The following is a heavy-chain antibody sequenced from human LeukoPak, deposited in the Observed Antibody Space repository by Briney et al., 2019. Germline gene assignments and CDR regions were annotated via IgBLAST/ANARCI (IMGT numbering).Heavy chain of an antibody. CDR3: ARAKYVGAQSDY. CDR2: IIPIFGTA. V-gene: IGHV1-69*13. CDR1: GGTFSSYA. D-gene: IGHD1-26*01. J-gene: IGHJ4*02. Sequence: SVKVSCKASGGTFSSYAISWVRQAPGQGLEWMGGIIPIFGTANYAQKFQGRVTITADESTSTAYMELSSLRSEDTAVYYCARAKYVGAQSDYWGQGTLVTVSS.